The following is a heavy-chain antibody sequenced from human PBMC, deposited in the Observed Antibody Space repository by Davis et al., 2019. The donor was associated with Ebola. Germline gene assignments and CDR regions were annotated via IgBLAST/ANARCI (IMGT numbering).Heavy chain of an antibody. CDR3: ARVAKYQLLRLDY. D-gene: IGHD2-2*01. CDR2: INHSGST. V-gene: IGHV4-39*07. Sequence: MPGGSLRLSCTVSGGSISSGDYYWSWIRQPPGKGLEWIGEINHSGSTNYNPSLKSRVTISVDTSKNQFSLKLSSVTAADTAVYYCARVAKYQLLRLDYWGQGTLVTVSS. J-gene: IGHJ4*02. CDR1: GGSISSGDYY.